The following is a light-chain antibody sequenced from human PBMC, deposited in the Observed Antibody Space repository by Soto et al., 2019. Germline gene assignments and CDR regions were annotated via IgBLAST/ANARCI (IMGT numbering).Light chain of an antibody. CDR1: QSVRSSY. Sequence: EIVLTQSPGTLSLSPGERATFSCRASQSVRSSYLAWYQQKPGQAPRLLIYGASSRATGIPDRFSGSGSETDFTLTISRLEPEDFAVYYCQQYGSSPKTFGQGTKVDIK. CDR3: QQYGSSPKT. J-gene: IGKJ1*01. CDR2: GAS. V-gene: IGKV3-20*01.